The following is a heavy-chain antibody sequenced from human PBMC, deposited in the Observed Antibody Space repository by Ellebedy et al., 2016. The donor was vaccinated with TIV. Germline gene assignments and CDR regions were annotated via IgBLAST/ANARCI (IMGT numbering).Heavy chain of an antibody. V-gene: IGHV4-59*12. CDR1: GGSISSYY. J-gene: IGHJ5*02. CDR3: ATGYCSGGSCYYLSWFDP. Sequence: MPSETLSLTCTVSGGSISSYYWSWIRQPPGKGLEWIGYIYYSGSTNYNPSLKSRVTISVDTSKNQFSLKLSSVTAADTAVYYCATGYCSGGSCYYLSWFDPWGQGTLVTVSS. D-gene: IGHD2-15*01. CDR2: IYYSGST.